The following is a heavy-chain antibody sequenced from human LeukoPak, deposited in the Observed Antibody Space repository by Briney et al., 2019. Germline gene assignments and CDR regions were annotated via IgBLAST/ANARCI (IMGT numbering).Heavy chain of an antibody. Sequence: PGRSLRLSCAASEFTFSSYGMHWVRQAPGKGLEWVAVIWYDGSNKYHADSVKGRFTISRDNSKNTLYLQMNSLRAEDTAVYYCARSLEDYYYYGMDVWGKGTTVTVSS. V-gene: IGHV3-33*01. CDR3: ARSLEDYYYYGMDV. CDR1: EFTFSSYG. D-gene: IGHD3-3*01. J-gene: IGHJ6*04. CDR2: IWYDGSNK.